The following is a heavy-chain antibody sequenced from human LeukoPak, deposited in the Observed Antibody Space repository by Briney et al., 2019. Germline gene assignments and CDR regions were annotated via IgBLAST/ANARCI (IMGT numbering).Heavy chain of an antibody. CDR2: ISGSGGDT. CDR3: AAYFDY. J-gene: IGHJ4*02. Sequence: GGSLRLSCAASGFTFSTYAMNWVRQAPGKGLEWVSTISGSGGDTYYADSVKGRFTISRDNSKTTLYLEMNSLRADDTAVYYCAAYFDYWAQGTLVTVSS. V-gene: IGHV3-23*01. CDR1: GFTFSTYA.